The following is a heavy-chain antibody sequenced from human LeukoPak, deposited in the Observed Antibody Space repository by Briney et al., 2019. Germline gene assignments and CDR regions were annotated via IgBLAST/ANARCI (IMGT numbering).Heavy chain of an antibody. CDR3: ARDRAGIVATMWDS. CDR1: GYTFTSYG. CDR2: ISAYNGNT. Sequence: ASVKVSCKASGYTFTSYGISWVRQAPGQGLEWMGWISAYNGNTNYAQKLQGRVTMTTDTSTSTAYMELRSLRSDDTAVYYCARDRAGIVATMWDSWGQGTLVTVSS. J-gene: IGHJ4*02. V-gene: IGHV1-18*01. D-gene: IGHD5-12*01.